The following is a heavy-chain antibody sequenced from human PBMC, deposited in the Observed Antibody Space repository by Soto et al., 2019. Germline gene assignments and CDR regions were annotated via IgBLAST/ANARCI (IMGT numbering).Heavy chain of an antibody. Sequence: QVHLVESGGGLVKPGGSLRLSCAVSGVSFSDTYMTWIRQVPGKGLEWISYISTTGSTTSYADSVKGRFIISRDNAKNPLPRLMNSLRAEDTAVYFCAKLLLVVGVTLEYYFDAWCQGTVVSVS. V-gene: IGHV3-11*01. CDR2: ISTTGSTT. CDR1: GVSFSDTY. D-gene: IGHD2-8*02. CDR3: AKLLLVVGVTLEYYFDA. J-gene: IGHJ4*02.